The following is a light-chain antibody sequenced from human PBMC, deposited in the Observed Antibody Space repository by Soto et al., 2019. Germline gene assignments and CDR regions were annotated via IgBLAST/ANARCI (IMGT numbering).Light chain of an antibody. Sequence: QSVLTQPRSVSGSPGQSVTISCTGTSSDVGDYIYVSWYQHHPGRAPKLVIYDVSKRPSGVPDRFSASKSGNTASLTISGLQAEDEADYYCCSYAGRYTWVFGGGTKLTVL. J-gene: IGLJ3*02. CDR3: CSYAGRYTWV. CDR2: DVS. CDR1: SSDVGDYIY. V-gene: IGLV2-11*01.